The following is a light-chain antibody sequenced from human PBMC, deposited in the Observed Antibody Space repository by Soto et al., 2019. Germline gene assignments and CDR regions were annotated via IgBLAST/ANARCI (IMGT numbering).Light chain of an antibody. V-gene: IGLV2-14*01. CDR3: PSYTSSNTYVV. CDR1: SSDVGGYNY. J-gene: IGLJ2*01. CDR2: GVT. Sequence: QSALTQPASVSGSPGQSITISCTGTSSDVGGYNYVSWYQQHPGKAPKLLIYGVTNRPSGVSNRFSGSKSGNTASLTISGLQTEDEADYYCPSYTSSNTYVVLGGGTKVTVL.